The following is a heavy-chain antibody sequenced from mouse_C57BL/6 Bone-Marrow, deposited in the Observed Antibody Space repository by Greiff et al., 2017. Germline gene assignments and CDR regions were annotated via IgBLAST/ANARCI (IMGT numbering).Heavy chain of an antibody. CDR2: IHPSDSDT. V-gene: IGHV1-74*01. Sequence: QVQLQQPGAELVKPGASVKVSCKASGYTFTSYWMHWVKQRPGQGLEWIGRIHPSDSDTNYNQKFKGKATLTVDKSSSTAYMQLSSLTSEDSAVYYCAINSNYYGSIYEFAYWGQGTLVTVSA. CDR3: AINSNYYGSIYEFAY. J-gene: IGHJ3*01. D-gene: IGHD1-1*01. CDR1: GYTFTSYW.